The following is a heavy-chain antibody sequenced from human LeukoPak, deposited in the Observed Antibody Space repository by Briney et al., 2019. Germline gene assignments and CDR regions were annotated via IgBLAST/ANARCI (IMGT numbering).Heavy chain of an antibody. CDR3: AKESPMVRGVASPPPDY. J-gene: IGHJ4*02. D-gene: IGHD3-10*01. Sequence: GRSLRLSCAASGFTFSSYGMHWVRQAPGKGLEWVAVISYDGSNKYYADSVKGRFTISRDNSKNTLYLQMNSLRAEDTAVYYCAKESPMVRGVASPPPDYWGQGTLVTVSS. CDR1: GFTFSSYG. V-gene: IGHV3-30*18. CDR2: ISYDGSNK.